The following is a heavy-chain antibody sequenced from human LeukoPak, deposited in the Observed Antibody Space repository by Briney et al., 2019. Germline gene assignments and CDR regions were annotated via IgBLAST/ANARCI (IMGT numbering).Heavy chain of an antibody. V-gene: IGHV1-18*01. CDR3: ARDERHSPDV. J-gene: IGHJ3*01. CDR2: ISAYNGNT. CDR1: GYTFTSYD. D-gene: IGHD6-25*01. Sequence: GASVKVSCKASGYTFTSYDITWVRQAPGQGLEWMGWISAYNGNTNYAQKLQGRVTMTTDTSTNTAYMEVRSLRSDDTAVYYCARDERHSPDVWGQGTMVTVSS.